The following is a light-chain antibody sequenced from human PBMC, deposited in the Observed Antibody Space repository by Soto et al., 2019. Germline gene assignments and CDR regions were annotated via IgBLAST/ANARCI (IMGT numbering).Light chain of an antibody. CDR2: SNN. V-gene: IGLV1-44*01. Sequence: QSALTQPPSASGTHRERLSISCSESSSNIGSNTVNWYQQLPGTAPKLLIYSNNQRPSGVPDRFSGSKSGTSASLAISGLQSEDEADYYFAAWDDSLNGWVFGTGTKVTVL. J-gene: IGLJ1*01. CDR3: AAWDDSLNGWV. CDR1: SSNIGSNT.